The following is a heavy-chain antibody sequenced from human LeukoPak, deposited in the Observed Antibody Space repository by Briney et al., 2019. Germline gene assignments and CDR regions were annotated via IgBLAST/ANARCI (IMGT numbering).Heavy chain of an antibody. Sequence: PGGSLRPSCAPSGFTLSDYGMQWVREAPGRGLGWGAVIWYDGSNKYYADSMKGRFTISRDNSKDTLYLQKNSLRAEATAVYYCARELPPVVKYYFDYWGQGTLVTVSS. CDR2: IWYDGSNK. J-gene: IGHJ4*02. CDR3: ARELPPVVKYYFDY. CDR1: GFTLSDYG. D-gene: IGHD3-22*01. V-gene: IGHV3-33*01.